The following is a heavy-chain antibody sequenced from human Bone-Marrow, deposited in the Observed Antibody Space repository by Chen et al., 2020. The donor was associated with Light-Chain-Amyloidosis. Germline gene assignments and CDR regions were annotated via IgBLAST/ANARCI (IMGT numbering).Heavy chain of an antibody. D-gene: IGHD3-9*01. J-gene: IGHJ3*02. CDR2: ISGSGGSV. CDR1: GFAFSSYA. CDR3: AKDISYDDILPGYPADAFDI. Sequence: EVQLVESGGGLLQRGGSLRLSCAASGFAFSSYAMSWVRQAPGKGLEWVSTISGSGGSVDYGDSVKGRLTISRYNSKNALFLQMSSLRAEDTAVYYCAKDISYDDILPGYPADAFDIWGQGTMVTVSS. V-gene: IGHV3-23*04.